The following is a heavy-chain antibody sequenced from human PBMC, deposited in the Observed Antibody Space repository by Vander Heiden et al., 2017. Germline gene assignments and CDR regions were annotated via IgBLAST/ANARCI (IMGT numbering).Heavy chain of an antibody. CDR1: GFTFSSYG. V-gene: IGHV3-33*01. J-gene: IGHJ6*02. Sequence: QVQLVESGGGVVQPGRSLRLSCAASGFTFSSYGMHWVRQAPGKGLEWVAVIWYDGSNKYYADSVKGRFTISRDNSKNTLYLQMNSLRAEDTAVYYCARDPSPDWLYYYGMDVWGQGTTVTVSS. D-gene: IGHD3-9*01. CDR3: ARDPSPDWLYYYGMDV. CDR2: IWYDGSNK.